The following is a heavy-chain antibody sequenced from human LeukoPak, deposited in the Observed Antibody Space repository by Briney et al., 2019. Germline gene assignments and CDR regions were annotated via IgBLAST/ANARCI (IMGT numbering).Heavy chain of an antibody. CDR1: GGSFSGYY. J-gene: IGHJ5*02. Sequence: SEALSITCSVYGGSFSGYYWSWIRQPPGEGLEWSGEINHSGSTNYNQSLKCQVTISVDTSEDQFSLKLSPVTAADTAVYDCARTRGDIVVVTAMHRYHWFDPWGQGTLVTVSS. CDR2: INHSGST. D-gene: IGHD2-21*02. V-gene: IGHV4-34*01. CDR3: ARTRGDIVVVTAMHRYHWFDP.